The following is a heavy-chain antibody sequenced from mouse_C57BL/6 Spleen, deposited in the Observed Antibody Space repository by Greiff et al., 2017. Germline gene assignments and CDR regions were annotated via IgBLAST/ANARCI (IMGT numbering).Heavy chain of an antibody. CDR3: ARSDGYLDD. Sequence: QVQLQQSGAELARPGASVKMSCKASGYTFTSYTMHWVKQRPGQGLEWIGYINPSSGYTKYNQKFKDKATLTADKSSSTAYMQLSSLTSEDSAVYDCARSDGYLDDWGKGTTRTVSS. V-gene: IGHV1-4*01. CDR2: INPSSGYT. CDR1: GYTFTSYT. J-gene: IGHJ2*01. D-gene: IGHD2-3*01.